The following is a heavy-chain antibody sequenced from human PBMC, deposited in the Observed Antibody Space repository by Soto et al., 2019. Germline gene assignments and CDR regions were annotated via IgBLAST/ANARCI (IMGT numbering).Heavy chain of an antibody. CDR2: INHSGST. D-gene: IGHD2-8*01. CDR3: ARAVLQGLMYYFDY. J-gene: IGHJ4*02. V-gene: IGHV4-34*01. CDR1: GGSFSGYY. Sequence: PSETLSLTCAVYGGSFSGYYWSWIRQPPGKGLEWIGEINHSGSTNYNPSLKSRVTISVDTSKNQFSLKLSSVTAADTAVYYCARAVLQGLMYYFDYWGLGTLVTVSS.